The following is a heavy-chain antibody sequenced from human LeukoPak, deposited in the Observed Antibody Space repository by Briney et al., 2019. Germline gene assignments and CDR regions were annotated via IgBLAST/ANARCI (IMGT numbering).Heavy chain of an antibody. CDR1: GVSVSSYH. CDR2: MYYSGDT. CDR3: ARELFGRDSSSQVY. J-gene: IGHJ4*02. Sequence: SETLSLTCTVSGVSVSSYHWSWIRQPPGKGLEWIAYMYYSGDTNYSPSLKSRVTISVDTSKNQFSLKLSSVTAADTAVYYCARELFGRDSSSQVYWGQGTLVTVSS. V-gene: IGHV4-59*02. D-gene: IGHD6-6*01.